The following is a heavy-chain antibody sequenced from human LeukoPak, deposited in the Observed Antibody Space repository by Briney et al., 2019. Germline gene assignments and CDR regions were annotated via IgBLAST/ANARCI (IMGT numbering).Heavy chain of an antibody. D-gene: IGHD1-20*01. Sequence: SGPTLVKPTQTLTLTCTFSGFSLNTGGVGVGWIRQPPGKALEWLALIYWDDDKRYSTSLKSRLTVTKDTSKNQVVLTMTNVDPVDTAIYYCAHTLHVNFGFDSWGQGALVTVSS. CDR2: IYWDDDK. V-gene: IGHV2-5*02. CDR3: AHTLHVNFGFDS. CDR1: GFSLNTGGVG. J-gene: IGHJ4*02.